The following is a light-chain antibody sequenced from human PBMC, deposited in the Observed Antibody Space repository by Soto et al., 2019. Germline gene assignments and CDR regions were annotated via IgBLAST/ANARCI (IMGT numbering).Light chain of an antibody. CDR1: QSVSSSY. J-gene: IGKJ4*01. V-gene: IGKV3-20*01. Sequence: EIVLTQSPGTLSLSPGERATLSCRASQSVSSSYLAWYQQKPAQAPRLLIYGASSRATGIPDRFSGSGSGTDFTLTISRLESEDFAVYYCQQYNNWPLTFGGGTKVEIK. CDR2: GAS. CDR3: QQYNNWPLT.